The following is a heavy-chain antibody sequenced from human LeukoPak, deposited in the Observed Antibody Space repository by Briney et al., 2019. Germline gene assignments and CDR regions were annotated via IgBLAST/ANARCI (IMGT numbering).Heavy chain of an antibody. D-gene: IGHD3-10*01. CDR3: VRASGPFDI. CDR2: IWYDGSNK. CDR1: GFIFSTYG. Sequence: PGRSLTLSCAASGFIFSTYGMHWVRRAPGKGPEWVAVIWYDGSNKYYADSVKGRFTISRDNSKNTLFLQMNNLRVEDTAAYYCVRASGPFDIWGQGTMVTVSS. J-gene: IGHJ3*02. V-gene: IGHV3-33*01.